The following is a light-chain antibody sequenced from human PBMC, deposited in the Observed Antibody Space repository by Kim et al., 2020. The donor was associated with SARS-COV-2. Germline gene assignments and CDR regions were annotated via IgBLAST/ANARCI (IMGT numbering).Light chain of an antibody. CDR1: QGISSY. Sequence: STGDRVTITCRASQGISSYLAWYQQKPGKAPKLLIYAASTLQSGVPSRFSGSGSGTDFTLTISSLQSEDFATYYCQQYNSYPRTFGEGTKVDIK. J-gene: IGKJ1*01. V-gene: IGKV1-8*01. CDR3: QQYNSYPRT. CDR2: AAS.